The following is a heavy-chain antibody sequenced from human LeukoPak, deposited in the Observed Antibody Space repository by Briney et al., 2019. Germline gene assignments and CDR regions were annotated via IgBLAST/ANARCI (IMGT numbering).Heavy chain of an antibody. CDR2: INGDGSST. CDR3: ARDRNTFDY. CDR1: GFTFSSYW. D-gene: IGHD4-11*01. V-gene: IGHV3-74*01. J-gene: IGHJ4*02. Sequence: GGSLRLSWAASGFTFSSYWMHWVRQAPGRGLVWVSHINGDGSSTSYADSVKGRFTISRDNAKNTLYLQMNSLRAEDTAVYYCARDRNTFDYWGQGTLVTVSS.